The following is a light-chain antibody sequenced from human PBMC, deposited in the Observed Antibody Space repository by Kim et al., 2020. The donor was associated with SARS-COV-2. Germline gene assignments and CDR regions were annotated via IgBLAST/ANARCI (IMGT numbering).Light chain of an antibody. CDR1: QSVLYSSSNKNY. Sequence: DIVMTQSPDSLAVSLGERATINCKSSQSVLYSSSNKNYLAWYQQKPGQPPKLLIYWASTRESGVPDRFSGSGSATDFTLTISSLQAEDVAVYYCQQYYSTPYTFGQGTKLEI. V-gene: IGKV4-1*01. CDR2: WAS. CDR3: QQYYSTPYT. J-gene: IGKJ2*01.